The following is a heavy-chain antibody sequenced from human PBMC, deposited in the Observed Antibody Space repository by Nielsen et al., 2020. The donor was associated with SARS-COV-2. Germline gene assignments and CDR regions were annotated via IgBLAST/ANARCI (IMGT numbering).Heavy chain of an antibody. CDR2: ISYDGSNK. CDR3: AKDHGGSYYYYGMDV. J-gene: IGHJ6*02. V-gene: IGHV3-30*18. D-gene: IGHD1-26*01. Sequence: GGSVRFSCPAPGFTFSSYGRHWLRQPPGKGLEWVAVISYDGSNKYYADSVKGRFTISRDNSKNTLYLQINSLRAEDTAVYYCAKDHGGSYYYYGMDVWGQGTTVTVSS. CDR1: GFTFSSYG.